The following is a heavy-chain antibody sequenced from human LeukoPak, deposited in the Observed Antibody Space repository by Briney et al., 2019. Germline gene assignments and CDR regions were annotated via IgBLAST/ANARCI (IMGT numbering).Heavy chain of an antibody. CDR2: INPSGGST. Sequence: ASVKVSCKASGYTFTSYYMHWVRPAPGQGLEWMGIINPSGGSTSYAQKFQGRVTMTRDTSTSTVYMELSSLRSEDTAVYYCARAGAHGSGSYFGFTTSYYFDYWGQGTLVTVSS. CDR3: ARAGAHGSGSYFGFTTSYYFDY. CDR1: GYTFTSYY. J-gene: IGHJ4*02. D-gene: IGHD3-10*01. V-gene: IGHV1-46*01.